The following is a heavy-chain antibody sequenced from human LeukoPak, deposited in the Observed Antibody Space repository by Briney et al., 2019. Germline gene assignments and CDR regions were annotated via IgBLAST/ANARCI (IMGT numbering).Heavy chain of an antibody. V-gene: IGHV3-23*01. D-gene: IGHD2-15*01. CDR2: ISGSGGTT. J-gene: IGHJ4*02. CDR3: VKQIGYCSGGSCYFDY. CDR1: GFTFSNYA. Sequence: GRSLRLSCAASGFTFSNYAMNWVRQAPGKGLEWVSGISGSGGTTYYADSVKGRFTISRDNSKNTLYLQMNSLRAEDTAVYYCVKQIGYCSGGSCYFDYWGQGTLVTVSS.